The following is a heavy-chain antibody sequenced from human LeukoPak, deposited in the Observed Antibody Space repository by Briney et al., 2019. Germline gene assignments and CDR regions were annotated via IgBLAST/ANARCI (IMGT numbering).Heavy chain of an antibody. CDR1: GDSISSYY. J-gene: IGHJ6*03. Sequence: SETLSLTCTVSGDSISSYYWSWIRQPPGKGLEWIGRIYTSGSTNYNPSLKSRVTMSVDTSKNQFSLKLSSVTAADTAVYYCARDRRWGTYYYYYMDVWGKGTTVTISS. V-gene: IGHV4-4*07. CDR3: ARDRRWGTYYYYYMDV. D-gene: IGHD3-16*01. CDR2: IYTSGST.